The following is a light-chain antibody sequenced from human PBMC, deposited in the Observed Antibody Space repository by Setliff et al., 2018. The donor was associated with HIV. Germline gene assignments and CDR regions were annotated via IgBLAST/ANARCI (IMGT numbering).Light chain of an antibody. J-gene: IGLJ1*01. Sequence: QSVLTQPASVSGSPGQSITLSCAGTGSAVGGYNYVSWYQQHPGKAPKLMIYDVSNRPSGVSNRFSGSKSGHTASLTISGLQAEDEADYYCSSYTSSNTGVFGTGTKVTVL. CDR3: SSYTSSNTGV. V-gene: IGLV2-14*03. CDR1: GSAVGGYNY. CDR2: DVS.